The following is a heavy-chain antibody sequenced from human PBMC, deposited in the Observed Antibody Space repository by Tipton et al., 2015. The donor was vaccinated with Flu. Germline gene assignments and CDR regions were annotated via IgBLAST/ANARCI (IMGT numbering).Heavy chain of an antibody. V-gene: IGHV4-30-4*01. CDR1: GASISSDDYN. J-gene: IGHJ5*02. D-gene: IGHD4-11*01. Sequence: LRLSCTVSGASISSDDYNWSWIRQTPGGGLEWIGYIYYTGRTYYNPSLEPRLGISIDTSANQFSLKLSSVTVADTAVYYCARRDFSNYVSDPKNWFDRWGQGTLVTVSS. CDR2: IYYTGRT. CDR3: ARRDFSNYVSDPKNWFDR.